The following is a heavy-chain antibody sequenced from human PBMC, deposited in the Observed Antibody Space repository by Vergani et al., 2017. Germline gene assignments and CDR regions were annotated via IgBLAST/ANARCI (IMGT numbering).Heavy chain of an antibody. CDR2: IYTSGRT. V-gene: IGHV4-61*02. D-gene: IGHD5-24*01. J-gene: IGHJ4*02. CDR3: ARENRDGYFDY. Sequence: QVQLQESGPGLVKPSQTLSLTCTVSGGSISSGSYYWSWIRPPAGKGLEWIGRIYTSGRTNYNPSLMSRVTISVDTSKNPFSLKLSSVTAADTAVYYCARENRDGYFDYWGQGTLVTVSS. CDR1: GGSISSGSYY.